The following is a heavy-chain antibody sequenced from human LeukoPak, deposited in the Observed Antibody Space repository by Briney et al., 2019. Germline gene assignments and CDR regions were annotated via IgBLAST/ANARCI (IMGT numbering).Heavy chain of an antibody. Sequence: GSLRLSCAASGFTFSSYSMNWVRQPPGKGLEWIGSIYYSGSTYYNPSLKSRVTISVDTSKNQFSLKLSSVTAADTAVYYCAKALGYCSGGSCGYWYFDLWGRGTLVTVSS. CDR1: GFTFSSYS. V-gene: IGHV4-38-2*01. D-gene: IGHD2-15*01. CDR3: AKALGYCSGGSCGYWYFDL. CDR2: IYYSGST. J-gene: IGHJ2*01.